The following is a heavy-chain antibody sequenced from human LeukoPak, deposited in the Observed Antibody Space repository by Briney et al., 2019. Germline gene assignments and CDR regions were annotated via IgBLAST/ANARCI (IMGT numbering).Heavy chain of an antibody. CDR3: ARSYDSGGYSVGFDN. D-gene: IGHD3-22*01. V-gene: IGHV4-4*07. J-gene: IGHJ4*02. CDR2: IYTSGRS. CDR1: GGSMTTYY. Sequence: SETLSLTCTVSGGSMTTYYWSWIRQPAGKRLEWIGRIYTSGRSDYNPSLKSRVTMSVDTSRNQFSLKLSSVTAADTAVYYCARSYDSGGYSVGFDNWGQGTLVTVSS.